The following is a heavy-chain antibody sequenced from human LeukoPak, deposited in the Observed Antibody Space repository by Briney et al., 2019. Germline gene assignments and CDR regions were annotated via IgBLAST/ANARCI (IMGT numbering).Heavy chain of an antibody. J-gene: IGHJ2*01. D-gene: IGHD6-19*01. CDR2: IYSGGST. CDR1: GFTFSSYA. V-gene: IGHV3-66*01. CDR3: ARNPSSYSSGWGSSRDWYFDL. Sequence: GGSLRLSCAASGFTFSSYAMSWVRQAPGKGLEWVSVIYSGGSTYYADSVKGRFTISRDNSKNTLYLQMNSLRAEDTAVYYCARNPSSYSSGWGSSRDWYFDLWGRGTLVTVSS.